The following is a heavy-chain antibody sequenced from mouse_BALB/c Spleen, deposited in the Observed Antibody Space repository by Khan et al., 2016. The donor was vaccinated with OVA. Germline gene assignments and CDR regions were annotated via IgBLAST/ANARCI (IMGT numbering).Heavy chain of an antibody. V-gene: IGHV14-3*02. CDR2: IDPANGKN. CDR3: AYSLLLYAIDY. D-gene: IGHD1-2*01. Sequence: VQLQQSGAELVKPGASVKLSCTGSGFNIKDTYIHWVKQRPEPGLEWIGRIDPANGKNLYDPKFTGKATIPADTSSNTAYLHISSLTSEDTVVDYCAYSLLLYAIDYVGQGTSVTVSS. CDR1: GFNIKDTY. J-gene: IGHJ4*01.